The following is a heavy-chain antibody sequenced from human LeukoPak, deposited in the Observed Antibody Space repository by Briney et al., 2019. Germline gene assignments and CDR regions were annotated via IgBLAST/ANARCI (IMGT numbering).Heavy chain of an antibody. CDR3: ARTVGDWGTLLHGLNDY. D-gene: IGHD3-16*01. CDR1: GYTFTSYG. J-gene: IGHJ4*02. CDR2: ISVYNGNT. V-gene: IGHV1-18*01. Sequence: ASVKVSCKASGYTFTSYGISWVRQAPGQGLEWMGWISVYNGNTNYAQKLQGRVTMTTDTSTSTAYMELRSLRSDDTAVYYCARTVGDWGTLLHGLNDYWGQGTLVTVSS.